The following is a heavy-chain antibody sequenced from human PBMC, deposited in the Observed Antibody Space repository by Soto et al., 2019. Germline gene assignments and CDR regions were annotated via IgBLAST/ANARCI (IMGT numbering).Heavy chain of an antibody. Sequence: SETLSLTCTVSGGSISSSSYYWGWIRQPPGKGLEWIGSIYYSGSTYYNPSLKSRVTISVDTSKNQFSLKLSSVTAADTAVYYCARRRRESTLYYFDYWGQGTLVTVSS. V-gene: IGHV4-39*01. CDR2: IYYSGST. J-gene: IGHJ4*02. CDR3: ARRRRESTLYYFDY. CDR1: GGSISSSSYY.